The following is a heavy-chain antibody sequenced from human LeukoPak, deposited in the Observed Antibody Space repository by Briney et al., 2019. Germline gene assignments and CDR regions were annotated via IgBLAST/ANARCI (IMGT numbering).Heavy chain of an antibody. J-gene: IGHJ4*02. Sequence: GGSLRLSCAVSGLSFSSSHMRWVRQSPEKGLEWVSVVYSGGSTHYADFVKGRFTISRDNFKNTVNLHMYSLRAEDTAVYFCARVHHYSDSSGYYGGFDYWGQGTLVTVSS. V-gene: IGHV3-66*01. CDR3: ARVHHYSDSSGYYGGFDY. CDR2: VYSGGST. D-gene: IGHD3-22*01. CDR1: GLSFSSSH.